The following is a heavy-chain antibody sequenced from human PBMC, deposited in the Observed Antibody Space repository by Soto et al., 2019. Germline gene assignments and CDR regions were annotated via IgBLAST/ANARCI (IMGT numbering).Heavy chain of an antibody. V-gene: IGHV3-30*18. CDR3: AKVHVLGYYDFWSGYPPYYYGMDV. J-gene: IGHJ6*02. CDR2: ISYDGSNK. Sequence: PGGSLRLSCAASGFTFSSYGMHWVRQAPGKGLEWVAVISYDGSNKYYADSVKGRFTISRDNSKNTLYLQMNSLRAEDTAVYYCAKVHVLGYYDFWSGYPPYYYGMDVWGQGTTVTVSS. CDR1: GFTFSSYG. D-gene: IGHD3-3*01.